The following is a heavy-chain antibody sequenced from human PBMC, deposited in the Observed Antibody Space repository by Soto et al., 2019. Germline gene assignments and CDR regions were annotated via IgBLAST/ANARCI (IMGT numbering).Heavy chain of an antibody. J-gene: IGHJ4*02. V-gene: IGHV1-3*01. D-gene: IGHD2-15*01. CDR1: GYTFTSYA. CDR3: ARGPGGPDGPGDY. Sequence: QVQLVQSGAEVKKPGASVKVSCKASGYTFTSYAMHWVRQAPGQRLEWMGWINAGNGNTKYSRKFQGRAPITRDTSASTAYMELSSLRSEDTTVYYCARGPGGPDGPGDYWGQGTLVTVSS. CDR2: INAGNGNT.